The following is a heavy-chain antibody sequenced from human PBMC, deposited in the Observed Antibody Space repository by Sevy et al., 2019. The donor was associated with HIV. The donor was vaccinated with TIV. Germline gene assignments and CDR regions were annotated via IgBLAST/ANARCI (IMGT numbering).Heavy chain of an antibody. CDR2: MYSDGST. Sequence: GGSLRLSCAASGFPVSSNYMSWVRQAPGKGLEWVSVMYSDGSTYHADSVKGRFTISRYNSKNTLYLQMNSLRVEDTAVYYCARGTSGYGYGLDYWGQGTLVTVSS. CDR1: GFPVSSNY. D-gene: IGHD5-18*01. J-gene: IGHJ4*02. CDR3: ARGTSGYGYGLDY. V-gene: IGHV3-66*01.